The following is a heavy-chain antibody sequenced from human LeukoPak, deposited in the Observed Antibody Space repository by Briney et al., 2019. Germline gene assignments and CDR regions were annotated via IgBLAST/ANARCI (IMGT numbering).Heavy chain of an antibody. J-gene: IGHJ4*02. Sequence: SETLSLTCTVSGGSISSGSYYWSWIRQPAGQGLEWIRRIYTSRSTNYDPSLKSRVTISVDTSKNQFSLKLSSVTAEDTAVYYCARNEWFGELFFDYWGQGTLVTVSS. CDR1: GGSISSGSYY. V-gene: IGHV4-61*02. D-gene: IGHD3-10*01. CDR3: ARNEWFGELFFDY. CDR2: IYTSRST.